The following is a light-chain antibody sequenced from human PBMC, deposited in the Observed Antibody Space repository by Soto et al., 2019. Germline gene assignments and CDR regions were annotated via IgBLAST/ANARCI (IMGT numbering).Light chain of an antibody. CDR2: GAS. CDR3: QQYNSWPPVT. V-gene: IGKV3-15*01. Sequence: EIVMTQSPATLSVSPEERATLSCRASQSVSSNLAWYQQKPGQAPRLLIYGASTRATVIPARFSGSGSGTEFTLTISSLQTEYFAVYYFQQYNSWPPVTYRQGTQVEI. J-gene: IGKJ1*01. CDR1: QSVSSN.